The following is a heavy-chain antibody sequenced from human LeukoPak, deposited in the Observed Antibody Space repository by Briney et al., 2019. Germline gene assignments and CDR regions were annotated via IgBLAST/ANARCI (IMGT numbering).Heavy chain of an antibody. D-gene: IGHD3-10*01. J-gene: IGHJ4*02. CDR2: ISYDGSNK. CDR1: GFTFSSYA. Sequence: PGRSLRLSCAASGFTFSSYAMHWVRQAPGKGLEWVAVISYDGSNKYYADSVKGRFTISRDNAKNSLYLQMNSLRAGDTAVCYCARVPHYASGTYYKRFPLYFDYWGQGTLVTVSS. CDR3: ARVPHYASGTYYKRFPLYFDY. V-gene: IGHV3-30*04.